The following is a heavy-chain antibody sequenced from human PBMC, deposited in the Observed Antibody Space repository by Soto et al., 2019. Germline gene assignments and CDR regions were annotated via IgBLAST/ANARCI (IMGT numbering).Heavy chain of an antibody. CDR3: AKGRGYSSGWTSYYYYYGMDV. CDR1: GFTFDDYA. J-gene: IGHJ6*02. CDR2: ISWNSGSI. D-gene: IGHD6-19*01. Sequence: LRLSCAASGFTFDDYAMHWVRQAPGKGLEWVSGISWNSGSIGYADSVKGRFTISRDNAKNSLYLQMNSLRAEDTALYYCAKGRGYSSGWTSYYYYYGMDVWGQGTTVTVSS. V-gene: IGHV3-9*01.